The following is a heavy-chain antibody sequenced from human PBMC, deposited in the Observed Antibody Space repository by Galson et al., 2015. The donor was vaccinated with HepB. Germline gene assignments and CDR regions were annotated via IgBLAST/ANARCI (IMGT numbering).Heavy chain of an antibody. J-gene: IGHJ6*02. Sequence: SVKVSCKATGGTFSSYAISWVRQAPGQGLEWMGGIIPIFGTANYSQKFQGRVTITADESTSTAYMELSSLRSEDTAVYYCAISPLGSGPLGYYYGMDVWGQGTTVTVSS. V-gene: IGHV1-69*13. CDR2: IIPIFGTA. D-gene: IGHD6-19*01. CDR3: AISPLGSGPLGYYYGMDV. CDR1: GGTFSSYA.